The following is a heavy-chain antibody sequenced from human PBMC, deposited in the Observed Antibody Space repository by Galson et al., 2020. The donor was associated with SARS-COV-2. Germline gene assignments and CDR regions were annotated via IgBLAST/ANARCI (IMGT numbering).Heavy chain of an antibody. V-gene: IGHV4-59*01. CDR1: GDSINIYY. D-gene: IGHD3-10*01. Sequence: SETLSLTCTVSGDSINIYYWSWIRQPPGKGLEWIGYLYYSGKTNYNPSLKSRVTISVDTSKSQISLTLSSVTAADTAVYYCARLPVVRVVDYWCQGILFTVAS. CDR3: ARLPVVRVVDY. J-gene: IGHJ4*02. CDR2: LYYSGKT.